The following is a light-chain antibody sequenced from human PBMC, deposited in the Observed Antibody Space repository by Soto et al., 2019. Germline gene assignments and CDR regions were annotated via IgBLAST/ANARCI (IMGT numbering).Light chain of an antibody. CDR2: EVT. J-gene: IGLJ3*02. Sequence: QSALTQPASVSGSPGQSITISCTGTTSDVGSHNFVSWYQQLPGKAPKLLIYEVTNRPSGTSNRFSGSKSGNTASLTISGLQAEGEADYYCSSFTNSILVFGGGTKVTVL. CDR1: TSDVGSHNF. V-gene: IGLV2-14*01. CDR3: SSFTNSILV.